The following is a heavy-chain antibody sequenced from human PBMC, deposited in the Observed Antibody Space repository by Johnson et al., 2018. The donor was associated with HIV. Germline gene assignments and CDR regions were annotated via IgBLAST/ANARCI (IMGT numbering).Heavy chain of an antibody. J-gene: IGHJ3*02. D-gene: IGHD2-8*01. CDR3: ARNSGNGLVLRGDAFDM. Sequence: QMQLVESGGGVVQPGRSLRLSCAASGFTFSSYGMHWVRQAPGKGLEWVAVISYDGSNKYHADSVKGRFTISRDNSKNTLHLQMNSLRPEDTAVYYCARNSGNGLVLRGDAFDMWGQGTMVTVSS. CDR1: GFTFSSYG. CDR2: ISYDGSNK. V-gene: IGHV3-30*03.